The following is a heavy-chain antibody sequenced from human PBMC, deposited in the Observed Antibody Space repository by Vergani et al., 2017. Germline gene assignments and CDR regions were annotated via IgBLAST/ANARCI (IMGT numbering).Heavy chain of an antibody. Sequence: EVQLVESGGGLVQPGGSLRLSCAASGFTFSSYWMHWVRQAPGKGLVWVSRINSDGSSTSYADSVKGRFTISRDNAKNTLDLQSNSRRAEDTAVYYCAKGRASGSYYFDYWGQGTLVTVSS. D-gene: IGHD1-26*01. V-gene: IGHV3-74*01. CDR3: AKGRASGSYYFDY. CDR1: GFTFSSYW. CDR2: INSDGSST. J-gene: IGHJ4*02.